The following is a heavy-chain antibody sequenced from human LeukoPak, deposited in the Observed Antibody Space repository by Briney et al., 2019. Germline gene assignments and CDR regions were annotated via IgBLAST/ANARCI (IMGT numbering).Heavy chain of an antibody. V-gene: IGHV5-10-1*01. CDR1: GYSFTSYW. CDR2: IDPSDSYT. J-gene: IGHJ2*01. CDR3: ARRDYGDYGWYFDL. D-gene: IGHD4-17*01. Sequence: GESLKIACKGSGYSFTSYWISWVRQMPGKGLEWMGMIDPSDSYTNYSPSFQGHVTISADKSISTAYRQWSSLKASDTAMYYCARRDYGDYGWYFDLWGRGTLVTVSS.